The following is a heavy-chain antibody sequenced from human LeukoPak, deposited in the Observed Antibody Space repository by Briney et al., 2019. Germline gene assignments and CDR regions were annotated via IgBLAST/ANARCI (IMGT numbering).Heavy chain of an antibody. CDR1: GYTFTDYY. D-gene: IGHD3-9*01. CDR3: AREDSYDILTGYYQPNWFDP. J-gene: IGHJ5*02. V-gene: IGHV1-2*02. CDR2: INPNSGGT. Sequence: PVASVKVSCKAPGYTFTDYYMHWVRQAPGQGLEWMGWINPNSGGTNYAQKFQGRVTITRNTSISTAYMQLSRLRSDDTAVYYCAREDSYDILTGYYQPNWFDPWGQGTLVTVSS.